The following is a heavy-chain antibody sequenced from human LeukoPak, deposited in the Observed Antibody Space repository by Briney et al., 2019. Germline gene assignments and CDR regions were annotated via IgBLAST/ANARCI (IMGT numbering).Heavy chain of an antibody. CDR2: INHSGST. Sequence: SETLSLTCAVYGGSFSGYYWSWIRQPPGKGLEWIGEINHSGSTNYNPSLKSRVTISVDTSKNQFSLKLSSVTAADTAVYYCARQSTDYYDSSGYYPDAFDIWGQGTMVTVSS. J-gene: IGHJ3*02. CDR3: ARQSTDYYDSSGYYPDAFDI. D-gene: IGHD3-22*01. V-gene: IGHV4-34*01. CDR1: GGSFSGYY.